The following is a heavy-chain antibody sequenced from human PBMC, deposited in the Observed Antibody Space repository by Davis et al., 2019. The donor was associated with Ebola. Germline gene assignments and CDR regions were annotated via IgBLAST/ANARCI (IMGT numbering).Heavy chain of an antibody. CDR3: ARDRSVYYYGSGSYYGLRY. J-gene: IGHJ4*02. CDR1: GGSISSYY. D-gene: IGHD3-10*01. CDR2: IYYSGST. Sequence: SETLSLTCTVSGGSISSYYWSWIRQPPGKGLEWIGYIYYSGSTNYNPSLKSRVTISVDTSKNQFSLKLSSVTAADTAVYYCARDRSVYYYGSGSYYGLRYWGQGTLVTVSS. V-gene: IGHV4-59*12.